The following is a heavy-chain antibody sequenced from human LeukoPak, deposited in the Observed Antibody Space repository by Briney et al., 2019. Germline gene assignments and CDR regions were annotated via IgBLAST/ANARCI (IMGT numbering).Heavy chain of an antibody. CDR2: INHSGST. V-gene: IGHV4-34*01. D-gene: IGHD4-23*01. CDR1: GGSFSGYY. CDR3: ATSYDGKTAPYDL. Sequence: PSETLSLTCAVYGGSFSGYYWSWIRQPPGKGLEWIGEINHSGSTNYNPSLKSRVTISVDTSKNQLSMELRFLTAADTAVYYCATSYDGKTAPYDLWGHGTLVTVSS. J-gene: IGHJ5*02.